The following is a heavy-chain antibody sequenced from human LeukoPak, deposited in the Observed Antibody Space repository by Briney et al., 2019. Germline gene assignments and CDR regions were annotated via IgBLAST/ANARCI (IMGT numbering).Heavy chain of an antibody. V-gene: IGHV1-8*01. J-gene: IGHJ1*01. D-gene: IGHD2-15*01. CDR3: ARGPPPYCSGDSCYSFLYFHH. Sequence: ASVKVSCKASAYTFTSYDINWVRQATVHGIESMGMMNPNSGNTGYAQKIHGRVTMTRDTCISTAYLELTTLRSDDTAVYYCARGPPPYCSGDSCYSFLYFHHWGQGTLVTVSS. CDR1: AYTFTSYD. CDR2: MNPNSGNT.